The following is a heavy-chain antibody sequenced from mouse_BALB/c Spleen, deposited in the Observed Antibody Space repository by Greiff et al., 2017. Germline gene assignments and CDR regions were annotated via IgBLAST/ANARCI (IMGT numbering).Heavy chain of an antibody. CDR2: ISYSGST. J-gene: IGHJ4*01. V-gene: IGHV3-2*02. CDR1: GYSITSDYA. D-gene: IGHD1-1*01. Sequence: EVKLQESGPGLVKPSQSLSLTCTVTGYSITSDYAWNWIRQFPGNKLEWMGYISYSGSTSYNPSLKSRISITRDTSKNQFFLQLNSVTTEDTATYYCARCPIGSSLYYYAMDYWGQGTSVTVSS. CDR3: ARCPIGSSLYYYAMDY.